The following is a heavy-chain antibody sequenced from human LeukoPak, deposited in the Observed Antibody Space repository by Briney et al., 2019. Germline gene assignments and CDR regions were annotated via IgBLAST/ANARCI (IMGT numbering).Heavy chain of an antibody. Sequence: GGSLRLSCAASGFTFSSYAISWVRQAPGKGLEWVSAISSSGGTTYYADSVKGRFTISRDNSKNTLYLQMNSLRAEDTAVYYCAKGGLQGRFDYWGQGTLVTVSS. CDR2: ISSSGGTT. J-gene: IGHJ4*02. V-gene: IGHV3-23*01. CDR1: GFTFSSYA. D-gene: IGHD2-21*01. CDR3: AKGGLQGRFDY.